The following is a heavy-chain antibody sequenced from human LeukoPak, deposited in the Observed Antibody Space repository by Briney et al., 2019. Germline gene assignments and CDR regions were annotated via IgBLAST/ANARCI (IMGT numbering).Heavy chain of an antibody. V-gene: IGHV3-23*01. J-gene: IGHJ6*02. CDR2: ISGNGGST. Sequence: GGSLRLSCAASGFTFSSYAMSWVRQAPGKGLEWVSAISGNGGSTYYADSVKGRFTISRDNSKNTLYLQMNSLRAEDTAVYYCAKEGYCSSTSCPEVYYYYYGMDVWGQGTTVTVSS. CDR3: AKEGYCSSTSCPEVYYYYYGMDV. CDR1: GFTFSSYA. D-gene: IGHD2-2*01.